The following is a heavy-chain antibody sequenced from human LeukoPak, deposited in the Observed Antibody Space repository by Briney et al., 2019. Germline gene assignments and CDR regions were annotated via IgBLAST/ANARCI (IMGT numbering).Heavy chain of an antibody. CDR3: ARGFSSWYLRPYSLEY. CDR1: GYTFTGYY. CDR2: INPNSGGT. J-gene: IGHJ4*02. V-gene: IGHV1-2*02. D-gene: IGHD6-13*01. Sequence: GASVKVSCKASGYTFTGYYMHWVRQVPGQALEWMGWINPNSGGTNYAQKFQGRVTMTRDTSITTAYMELSRLRSDDTAVYYCARGFSSWYLRPYSLEYCGQGTPVTVSS.